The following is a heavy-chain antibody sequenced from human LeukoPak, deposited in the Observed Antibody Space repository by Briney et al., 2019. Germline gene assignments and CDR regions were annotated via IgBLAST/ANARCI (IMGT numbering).Heavy chain of an antibody. CDR3: ARDRGVYGGNSEGY. Sequence: SQTLSLTCTVSGGSISSGDYYWSWIRQPPGKGLEWIGYIYYSGSTYYNPSLKSRVTISVDTSKNQFSLKLSSVTAADTAVYYCARDRGVYGGNSEGYWGQGTLVTVSS. CDR2: IYYSGST. V-gene: IGHV4-30-4*08. D-gene: IGHD4-23*01. CDR1: GGSISSGDYY. J-gene: IGHJ4*02.